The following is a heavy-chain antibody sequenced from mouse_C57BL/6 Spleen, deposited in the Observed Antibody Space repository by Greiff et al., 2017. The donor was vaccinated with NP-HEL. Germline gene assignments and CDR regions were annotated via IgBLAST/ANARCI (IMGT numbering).Heavy chain of an antibody. J-gene: IGHJ2*01. V-gene: IGHV1-66*01. CDR3: ARGDYYPFDY. Sequence: QVQLQQSGPELVKPGASVKISCKASGYSFTSYYIHWVKQRPGQGLEWIGWIYPGSGNTKYNEKFKGKATLTADTSSSTAYMQLSSLTSEDSAVYYCARGDYYPFDYWGQGTTLTVSS. CDR2: IYPGSGNT. CDR1: GYSFTSYY. D-gene: IGHD1-1*01.